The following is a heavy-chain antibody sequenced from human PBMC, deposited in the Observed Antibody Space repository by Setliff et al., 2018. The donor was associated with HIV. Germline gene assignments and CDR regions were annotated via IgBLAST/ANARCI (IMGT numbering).Heavy chain of an antibody. D-gene: IGHD6-13*01. Sequence: PSETLSLTCNVSYVSISYNIWWTWVRQAPGKGLEWIGELYHSDFTNYSPSLKSRVTIAMDKSKNQVSLELRSVTAADTAVYFCATDGYRVPTGLNHWGQGALVTVSS. V-gene: IGHV4-4*02. CDR3: ATDGYRVPTGLNH. J-gene: IGHJ1*01. CDR2: LYHSDFT. CDR1: YVSISYNIW.